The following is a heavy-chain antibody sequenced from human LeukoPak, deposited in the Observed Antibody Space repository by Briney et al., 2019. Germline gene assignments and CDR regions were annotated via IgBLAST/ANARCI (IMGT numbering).Heavy chain of an antibody. V-gene: IGHV3-9*01. CDR1: GFTFDDYA. CDR2: ISWNSGSI. J-gene: IGHJ4*02. Sequence: QPGRSLRLSCAASGFTFDDYAMHWVRQAPGKGLEWVSGISWNSGSIGYADSVKGRFTISGDNAKNSLHLQMNSLRAEDTALCYCAKESSGSYFFDYWGQGTLVTVSS. CDR3: AKESSGSYFFDY. D-gene: IGHD1-26*01.